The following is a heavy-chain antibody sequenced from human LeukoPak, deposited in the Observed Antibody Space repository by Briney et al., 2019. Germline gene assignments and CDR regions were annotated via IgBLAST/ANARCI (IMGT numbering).Heavy chain of an antibody. CDR1: GGSISSYY. V-gene: IGHV4-59*08. CDR2: TSHSGST. CDR3: ARLATAGHLNY. Sequence: SETLSLTCTVSGGSISSYYWSWIRQPPGKGLEWIGYTSHSGSTNYNPSLKSRVTISVDTSKKQFSLRVNSVTAADTAVYYCARLATAGHLNYWGQGTLVAVSS. D-gene: IGHD6-19*01. J-gene: IGHJ4*02.